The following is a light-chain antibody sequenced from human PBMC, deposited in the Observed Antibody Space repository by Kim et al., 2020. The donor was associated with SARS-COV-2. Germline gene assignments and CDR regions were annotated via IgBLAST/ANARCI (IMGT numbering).Light chain of an antibody. CDR3: QQYGSSWT. CDR2: GAS. V-gene: IGKV3-20*01. J-gene: IGKJ1*01. CDR1: QSVSSY. Sequence: EIVLTQSPATLSLSPGERATLSCRASQSVSSYLAWYLQKPGQAPRLLIYGASSRATGIPDRFSGSGSGTDFTLTINRLQPDDFAVYYCQQYGSSWTFGQGTKVDIK.